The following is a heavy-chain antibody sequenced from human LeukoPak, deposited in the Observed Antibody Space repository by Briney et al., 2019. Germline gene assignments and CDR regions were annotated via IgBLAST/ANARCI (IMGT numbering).Heavy chain of an antibody. CDR2: ISYDGSNK. CDR3: ARLGTYCSSTSCSSP. CDR1: GFTFSSYA. V-gene: IGHV3-30*01. J-gene: IGHJ5*02. Sequence: GGSLRLSCAASGFTFSSYAMHWVRQAPGKGLEWVAVISYDGSNKYYADSVKGRFTISRDNSKNTLYLQMNSLRAEDTAVYYCARLGTYCSSTSCSSPWGQGTLVTVYS. D-gene: IGHD2-2*01.